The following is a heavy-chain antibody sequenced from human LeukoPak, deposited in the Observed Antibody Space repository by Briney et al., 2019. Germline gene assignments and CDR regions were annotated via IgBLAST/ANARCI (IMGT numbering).Heavy chain of an antibody. J-gene: IGHJ4*02. CDR1: GGTFSSYA. D-gene: IGHD1-14*01. V-gene: IGHV1-69*13. CDR2: IIPIFGTA. CDR3: AKDIWTGKGYFDY. Sequence: SVKVSCKASGGTFSSYAISWVRQAPGQGLEWMGGIIPIFGTANYAQKFQGRVTITADESTSTAYMELSSLRAEDTAVYYCAKDIWTGKGYFDYWGQGTLVTVSS.